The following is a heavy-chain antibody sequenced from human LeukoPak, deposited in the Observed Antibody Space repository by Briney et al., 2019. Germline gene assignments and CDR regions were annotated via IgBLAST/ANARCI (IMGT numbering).Heavy chain of an antibody. D-gene: IGHD5/OR15-5a*01. Sequence: GGSLRLSCAASGFTFSSYAMSWVRQAPGKGLEWVSAISGSGGSTYYADSVKGRFTISRDNSKNTLYLQMNSLKTEDTAVYYCTTGPVFDGLRREYYFDYWGQGTLVTVSS. V-gene: IGHV3-23*01. CDR3: TTGPVFDGLRREYYFDY. CDR2: ISGSGGST. CDR1: GFTFSSYA. J-gene: IGHJ4*02.